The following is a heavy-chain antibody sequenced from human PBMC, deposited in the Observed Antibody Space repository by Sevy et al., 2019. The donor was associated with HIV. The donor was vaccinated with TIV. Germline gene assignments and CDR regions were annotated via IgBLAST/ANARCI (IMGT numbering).Heavy chain of an antibody. V-gene: IGHV4-34*01. CDR3: ARAGDYYDSSGYYSGPFDY. J-gene: IGHJ4*02. D-gene: IGHD3-22*01. Sequence: SETLSLTCAVYGGSFSGYYWSWIRQPPGKGLEWIGEINHSGSTNYNPSLKSRVTISVDTSKNQFSLKLSSVTAADTAVYYCARAGDYYDSSGYYSGPFDYWGQGTLVTVSS. CDR1: GGSFSGYY. CDR2: INHSGST.